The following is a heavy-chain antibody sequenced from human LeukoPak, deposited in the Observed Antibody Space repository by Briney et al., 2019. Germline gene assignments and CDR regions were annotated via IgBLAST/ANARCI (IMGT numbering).Heavy chain of an antibody. CDR3: AGGDSSGNYWGAFDI. V-gene: IGHV1-69*04. D-gene: IGHD3-22*01. CDR1: GGTFTSYA. CDR2: IIPIFGIA. Sequence: SVKVSRKASGGTFTSYAISWVRQAPGQGLEWMGRIIPIFGIANYAQKFQGRVTITADKSTSTAYMELSSLRSEDTAVYYCAGGDSSGNYWGAFDIWGQGTMVTVSS. J-gene: IGHJ3*02.